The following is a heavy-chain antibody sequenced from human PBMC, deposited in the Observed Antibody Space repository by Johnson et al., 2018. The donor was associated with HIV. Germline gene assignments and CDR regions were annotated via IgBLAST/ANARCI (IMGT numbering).Heavy chain of an antibody. D-gene: IGHD3-22*01. V-gene: IGHV3-30-3*01. CDR1: GFTFSSYT. Sequence: QVQLVESGGGVVQPGRSLRLSCAASGFTFSSYTMHWVRQAPGKGLEWVAVISYDGSNKYYADSVKGRFTISRDNSKNSLYLQMNSLRAEDTALYYCARDYYDSSGSDAFDIWGQGTMVTVSS. J-gene: IGHJ3*02. CDR3: ARDYYDSSGSDAFDI. CDR2: ISYDGSNK.